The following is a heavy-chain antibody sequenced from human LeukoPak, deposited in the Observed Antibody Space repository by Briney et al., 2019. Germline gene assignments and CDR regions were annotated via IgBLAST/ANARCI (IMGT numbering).Heavy chain of an antibody. J-gene: IGHJ5*02. CDR1: GYTFTSYG. CDR2: ISAYNGNT. V-gene: IGHV1-18*01. Sequence: ASVKVSCKASGYTFTSYGISWVRQAPGQGLEWMGWISAYNGNTNYAQKLQGRVTITADESTSTAYMELSSLRSEDTAVYYCAREFVHWDGYNTYNWFDPWGQGTLVTVSS. D-gene: IGHD5-24*01. CDR3: AREFVHWDGYNTYNWFDP.